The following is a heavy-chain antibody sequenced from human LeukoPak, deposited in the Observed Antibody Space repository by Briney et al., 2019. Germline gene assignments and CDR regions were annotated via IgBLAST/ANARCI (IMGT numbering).Heavy chain of an antibody. CDR3: ARDEGTLYFDY. Sequence: GGSLRLSCAASGFTFSSYAMHWVRQAPGKGLEWVAVISYDGSNKYYADSVKGRFAISRDNSKNTLYLQMNSLRAEDTAVYYCARDEGTLYFDYWGQGTLVTVSS. CDR1: GFTFSSYA. CDR2: ISYDGSNK. J-gene: IGHJ4*02. V-gene: IGHV3-30*09.